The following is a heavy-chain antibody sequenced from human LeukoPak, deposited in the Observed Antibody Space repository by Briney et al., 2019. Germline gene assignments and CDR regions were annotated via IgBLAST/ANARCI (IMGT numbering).Heavy chain of an antibody. J-gene: IGHJ4*02. CDR2: IKSKTDGGTT. V-gene: IGHV3-15*01. D-gene: IGHD2-2*01. Sequence: PGGSLRLSCAASGFTFSNAWMSWVRQAPGKGLEWVGRIKSKTDGGTTDYAAPVKGRFTISRDDSKNTLYLQMNSLKTEDTAVYYCTTGIVVVPAAMDRVDYWGQGTLVTVSS. CDR1: GFTFSNAW. CDR3: TTGIVVVPAAMDRVDY.